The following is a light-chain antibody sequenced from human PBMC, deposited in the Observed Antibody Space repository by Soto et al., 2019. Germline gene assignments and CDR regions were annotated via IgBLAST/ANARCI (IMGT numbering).Light chain of an antibody. Sequence: DIQMTQSPSPLSASVGDRVTITCRASHSISSWLAWYQQKPGTAPKLLIYKASILESGVPSRFSGSGSGTEFTLTISSLQPDDFATYYCQQYTGDLYTFGQGTKLEI. CDR2: KAS. CDR1: HSISSW. J-gene: IGKJ2*01. CDR3: QQYTGDLYT. V-gene: IGKV1-5*03.